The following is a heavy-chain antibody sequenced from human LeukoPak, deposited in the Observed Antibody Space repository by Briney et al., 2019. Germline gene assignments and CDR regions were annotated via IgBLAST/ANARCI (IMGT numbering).Heavy chain of an antibody. CDR3: ARVYSSSSWRGY. D-gene: IGHD6-6*01. Sequence: PGGSLRLSCAASGFTLTDNYMSWIRQAPGKGLEWVAYINNVGNIIYYADSVKGRFTISRDNAKNSLYLQMNSLRAEDTAVYYCARVYSSSSWRGYWGQGTLVTVSS. V-gene: IGHV3-11*04. CDR1: GFTLTDNY. CDR2: INNVGNII. J-gene: IGHJ4*02.